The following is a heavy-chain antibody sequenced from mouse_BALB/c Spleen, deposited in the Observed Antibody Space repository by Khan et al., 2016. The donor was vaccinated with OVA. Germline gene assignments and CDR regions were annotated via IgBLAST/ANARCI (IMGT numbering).Heavy chain of an antibody. CDR2: INYSGNT. J-gene: IGHJ3*01. Sequence: EVKLLESGPGLVKPSQSLSLTCTVTGYSITSEYAWNWNRQFPGNKLEWMGYINYSGNTRFNPSFKSRTSITRDTSKNQFFLQLNSVTTEDTATXYCARKDYCDYDTFPYWGQGTLVTVSA. CDR1: GYSITSEYA. D-gene: IGHD2-4*01. CDR3: ARKDYCDYDTFPY. V-gene: IGHV3-2*02.